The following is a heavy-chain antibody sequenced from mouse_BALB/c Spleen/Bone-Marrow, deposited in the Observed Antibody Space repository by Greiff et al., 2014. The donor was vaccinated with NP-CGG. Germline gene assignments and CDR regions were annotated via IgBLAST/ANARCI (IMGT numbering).Heavy chain of an antibody. CDR3: ARWGAYFDY. Sequence: VQGVESGAELVRPGTPVKLSCKASGYTFTSYWMNWVKQRPGRGLEWIGRIDPSDSETHYNQKFKDKATLTVDKSSSTAYIQLSSQTSEDSAVYYCARWGAYFDYWGQGTTLTVSS. CDR1: GYTFTSYW. CDR2: IDPSDSET. J-gene: IGHJ2*01. V-gene: IGHV1-61*01.